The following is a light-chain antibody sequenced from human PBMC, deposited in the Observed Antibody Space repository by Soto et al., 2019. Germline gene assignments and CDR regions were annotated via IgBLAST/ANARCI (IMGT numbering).Light chain of an antibody. J-gene: IGKJ4*01. CDR2: GAS. V-gene: IGKV3-20*01. CDR1: QSVTNSK. CDR3: QQYDSSQLT. Sequence: EIVLTQSPGTLSLSPGESATLSCRASQSVTNSKLAWYQKKPGQAPRLLIYGASRRAAGIADRFSGSGSGTDFSLTISRLEAEDFAVYYCQQYDSSQLTFGGGTKVEIK.